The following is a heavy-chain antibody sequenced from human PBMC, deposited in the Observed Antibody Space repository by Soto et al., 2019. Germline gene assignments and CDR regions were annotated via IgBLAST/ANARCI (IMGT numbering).Heavy chain of an antibody. V-gene: IGHV4-39*01. CDR1: GGSISSSSYY. CDR2: IYYSGST. CDR3: ARHKITFGGYYMDV. Sequence: SDTLSLTWTVSGGSISSSSYYWGWIRQPPGKGLEWIGSIYYSGSTYYNPSLKSRVTISVDTSKNQFSLKLSSVTAADTAVYYCARHKITFGGYYMDVWGKGTTVTVSS. J-gene: IGHJ6*03. D-gene: IGHD3-16*01.